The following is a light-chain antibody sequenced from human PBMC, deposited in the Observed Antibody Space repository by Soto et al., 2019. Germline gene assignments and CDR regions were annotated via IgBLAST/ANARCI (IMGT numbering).Light chain of an antibody. V-gene: IGKV1-27*01. Sequence: DVQMTQSPSSLSASVGDRVTITCRASQGISNYLAWYQQRPGKVPKLLIYAASTLQSGVPSRFSGSGSGTDFTLTISSLQPEDVATYYCQKYDSVLFTFGPGTKVDIK. J-gene: IGKJ3*01. CDR2: AAS. CDR3: QKYDSVLFT. CDR1: QGISNY.